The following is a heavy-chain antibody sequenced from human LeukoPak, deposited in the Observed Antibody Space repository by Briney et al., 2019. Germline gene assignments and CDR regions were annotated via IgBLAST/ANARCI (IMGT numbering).Heavy chain of an antibody. CDR1: GFTFDDYG. V-gene: IGHV3-20*04. Sequence: GGSLRLSCAASGFTFDDYGMSWVRQAPGKGLEWVSGINWNGGSTGYADSVRGRFTISRDNAKNSLYLQMNSLRAEDTALYYCAKVGYDSSGYHAFDIWGQGTMVTVSS. J-gene: IGHJ3*02. D-gene: IGHD3-22*01. CDR3: AKVGYDSSGYHAFDI. CDR2: INWNGGST.